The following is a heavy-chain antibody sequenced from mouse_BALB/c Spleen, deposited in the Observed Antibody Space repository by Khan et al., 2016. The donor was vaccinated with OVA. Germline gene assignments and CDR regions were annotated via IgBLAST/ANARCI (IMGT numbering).Heavy chain of an antibody. CDR3: ARYYGNYGWYFDV. V-gene: IGHV2-9*02. CDR1: GFSLTSYG. J-gene: IGHJ1*01. D-gene: IGHD2-1*01. CDR2: IWTGGSA. Sequence: QVQLQQSGPGLVAPSQSLSITCTVSGFSLTSYGVHWVRQPPGKGLEWLGVIWTGGSANYNSALMSRLSITKDNSKREVFLKMNSLQTDDTAMYYCARYYGNYGWYFDVWGAGTTVTVSS.